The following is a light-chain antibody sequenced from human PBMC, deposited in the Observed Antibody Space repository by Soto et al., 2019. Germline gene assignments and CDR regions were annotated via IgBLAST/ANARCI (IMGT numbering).Light chain of an antibody. CDR1: QSISSW. J-gene: IGKJ1*01. CDR2: KAS. CDR3: QQYNSYST. Sequence: DIQMTQSPSTLSASVGDRVTITCRASQSISSWLAWYQQKPGKAPKVLIYKASRLESGVPSRFSGSGSGTEFTLTISSLQPDDFATYYCQQYNSYSTVGQGTKVEIK. V-gene: IGKV1-5*03.